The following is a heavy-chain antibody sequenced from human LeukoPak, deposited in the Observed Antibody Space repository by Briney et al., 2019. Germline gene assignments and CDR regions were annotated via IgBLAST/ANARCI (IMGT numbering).Heavy chain of an antibody. Sequence: GGSLRLSCAASGFTFSSYSMNGVRQAPGKGLEWVSSISSSSSYIYYADSVEGRFTISRDNAKNSLYLQMNSLRAEDTAVYYCARSPDCSSTSCYPHWGQGTLVTVSS. CDR2: ISSSSSYI. CDR1: GFTFSSYS. J-gene: IGHJ4*02. CDR3: ARSPDCSSTSCYPH. D-gene: IGHD2-2*01. V-gene: IGHV3-21*01.